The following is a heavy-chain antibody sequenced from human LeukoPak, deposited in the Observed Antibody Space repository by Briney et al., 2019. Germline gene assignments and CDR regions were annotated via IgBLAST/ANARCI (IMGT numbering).Heavy chain of an antibody. D-gene: IGHD6-19*01. Sequence: PGGSLRLSCAASGFTVSSNYMSWVRQAPGRGLEWVSVIGTAGDTYYPGSVKGRFTISRENAKDSLYLQMNSLRAGNTAVYYCARTSAYSSGWHYYYGMDVWGQGTTVTVSS. V-gene: IGHV3-13*01. CDR3: ARTSAYSSGWHYYYGMDV. J-gene: IGHJ6*02. CDR2: IGTAGDT. CDR1: GFTVSSNY.